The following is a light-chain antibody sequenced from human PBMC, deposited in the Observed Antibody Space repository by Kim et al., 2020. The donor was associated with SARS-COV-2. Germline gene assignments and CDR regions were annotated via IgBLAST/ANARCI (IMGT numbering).Light chain of an antibody. CDR2: NDN. CDR1: ALQKQY. CDR3: QSAASSGTYLL. Sequence: PGQTANISCSGDALQKQYASWYQQKPGQAIVVVICNDNARPSGISERFSGSSSGTTVTLTISGVQAEDEADYYCQSAASSGTYLLFGGGTQLPVL. V-gene: IGLV3-25*03. J-gene: IGLJ2*01.